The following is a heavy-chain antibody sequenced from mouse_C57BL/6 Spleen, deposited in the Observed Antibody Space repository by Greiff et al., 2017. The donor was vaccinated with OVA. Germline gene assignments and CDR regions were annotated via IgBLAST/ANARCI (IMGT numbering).Heavy chain of an antibody. Sequence: QVQLQQPGAELVKPGASVKLSCKASGYTFTSYWMQWVKQRPGQGLEWIGEIDPSDSYTNYNQKFKGKATLTVDTSSSTAYMQLSSLTSEDSAVYYCASRGVYGSSRDYWGQGTTLTVSS. CDR3: ASRGVYGSSRDY. D-gene: IGHD1-1*01. V-gene: IGHV1-50*01. CDR1: GYTFTSYW. CDR2: IDPSDSYT. J-gene: IGHJ2*01.